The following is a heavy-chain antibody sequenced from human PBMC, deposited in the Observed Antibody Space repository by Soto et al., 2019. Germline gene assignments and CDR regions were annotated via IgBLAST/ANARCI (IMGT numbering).Heavy chain of an antibody. Sequence: QLQLQESGPGLLKPSETLSLTCTVSGGSISSSDVYWGWIRQPPGKGPEWIGSMYDGGSTYYNPSLTTRATVSVDRSNDQFSLKLSSVTAADTAVYYCARCVSTDNWYFHLWGRGTLVTVSS. CDR1: GGSISSSDVY. V-gene: IGHV4-39*01. CDR3: ARCVSTDNWYFHL. J-gene: IGHJ2*01. CDR2: MYDGGST.